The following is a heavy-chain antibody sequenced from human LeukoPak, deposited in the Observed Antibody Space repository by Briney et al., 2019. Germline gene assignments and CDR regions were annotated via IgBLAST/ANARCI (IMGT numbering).Heavy chain of an antibody. CDR2: ISYDGSNK. CDR1: GFTFSSYA. D-gene: IGHD5-18*01. V-gene: IGHV3-30-3*01. J-gene: IGHJ4*02. CDR3: ARGVYSYGYIGGFFDY. Sequence: GGSLRLSCAASGFTFSSYAMHWVRQAPGKGREWGAVISYDGSNKYYADSVKGRFTISRDNSKNTLYLQMNSLRAEDTAVYYCARGVYSYGYIGGFFDYWGQGTLATVSS.